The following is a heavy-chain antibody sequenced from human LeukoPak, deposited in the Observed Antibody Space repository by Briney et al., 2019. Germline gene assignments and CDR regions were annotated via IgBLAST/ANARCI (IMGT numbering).Heavy chain of an antibody. V-gene: IGHV3-11*01. D-gene: IGHD6-6*01. Sequence: PGGSLRLSCAASGFIFSDYYMSWIRQAPGKGLEWVSYISSSGSTIYYADSVKGRFTISRDNAKNSLYLQMSSLSAEDTAVYYCARDQGSSSVFDYWGQGTLVTVSS. CDR2: ISSSGSTI. J-gene: IGHJ4*02. CDR3: ARDQGSSSVFDY. CDR1: GFIFSDYY.